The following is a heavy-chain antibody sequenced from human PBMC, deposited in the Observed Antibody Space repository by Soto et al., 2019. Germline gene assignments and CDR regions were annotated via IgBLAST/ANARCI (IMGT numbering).Heavy chain of an antibody. CDR3: AGLPWADYGGIFDP. D-gene: IGHD4-17*01. CDR2: IHYSGIT. J-gene: IGHJ5*02. Sequence: PSETLSLTCTVPGCSISNYYWSWIWHPPGKKREWIGNIHYSGITNYNPPLKSRVTIAVDPSKNQFSLKLYSVTTADTAVYYWAGLPWADYGGIFDPWGQGTLVTVS. V-gene: IGHV4-59*01. CDR1: GCSISNYY.